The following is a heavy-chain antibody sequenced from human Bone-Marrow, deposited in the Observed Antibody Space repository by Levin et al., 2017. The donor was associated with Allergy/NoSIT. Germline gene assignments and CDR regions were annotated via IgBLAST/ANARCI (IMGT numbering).Heavy chain of an antibody. CDR3: ARGTLIAVAGEEIFDY. J-gene: IGHJ4*02. D-gene: IGHD6-19*01. CDR2: IYYSGST. CDR1: GGSISSGDYY. Sequence: SETLSLTCTVSGGSISSGDYYWSWIRQPPGKGLEWIGYIYYSGSTYYNPSLKSRVTISVDTSKNQFSLKLSSVTAADTAVYYCARGTLIAVAGEEIFDYWGQGTLVTVSS. V-gene: IGHV4-30-4*01.